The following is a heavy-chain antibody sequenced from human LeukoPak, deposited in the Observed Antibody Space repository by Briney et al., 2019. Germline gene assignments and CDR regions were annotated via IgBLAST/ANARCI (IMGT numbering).Heavy chain of an antibody. V-gene: IGHV2-5*02. CDR2: IYWDDDK. J-gene: IGHJ1*01. Sequence: SGPTLVKPTQTLTLTCTFSGFSLSTSGVGVGWIRQPPGKALEWLALIYWDDDKRYSPSLKSRLTITKDTSKNRVVLTMTNMDPVDTATYYCAHSYSSGWYRGFQHWGQGTLVTVSS. CDR3: AHSYSSGWYRGFQH. CDR1: GFSLSTSGVG. D-gene: IGHD6-19*01.